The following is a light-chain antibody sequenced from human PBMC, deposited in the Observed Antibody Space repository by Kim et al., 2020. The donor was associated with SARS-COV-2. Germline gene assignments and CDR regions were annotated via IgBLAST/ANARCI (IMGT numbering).Light chain of an antibody. CDR1: QSVSSN. V-gene: IGKV3-15*01. CDR2: GAS. Sequence: EIVMTQSPAALSVSPGERATLSCRASQSVSSNLAWYQQKPGQAPRLLIYGASTRAPGIPARFSGSGSGTEFTLTISSLQSEDFAVYYCQQNDNWPQTFGQGTKVDIK. CDR3: QQNDNWPQT. J-gene: IGKJ1*01.